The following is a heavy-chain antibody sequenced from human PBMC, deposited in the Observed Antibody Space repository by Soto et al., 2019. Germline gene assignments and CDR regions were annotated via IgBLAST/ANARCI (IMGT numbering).Heavy chain of an antibody. CDR3: TTGTESGHMASTSYYYYGMDV. CDR1: GFTFSNAW. V-gene: IGHV3-15*07. D-gene: IGHD1-1*01. Sequence: EVQLVESGGGLVKPGGSLRLSCAASGFTFSNAWMNWVRQAPGKGLEWVGRIKSKTDGGTTDYAAPVKGRFTISRDDSKNTLYLQMNSLKTEDTAVYYCTTGTESGHMASTSYYYYGMDVWGQGTTVTVSS. CDR2: IKSKTDGGTT. J-gene: IGHJ6*02.